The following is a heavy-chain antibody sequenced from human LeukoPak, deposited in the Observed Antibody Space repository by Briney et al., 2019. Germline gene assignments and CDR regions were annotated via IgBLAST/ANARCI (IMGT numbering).Heavy chain of an antibody. V-gene: IGHV3-23*01. CDR1: GFTFSNYA. Sequence: GGSLRLSCAASGFTFSNYAMNWVRQAPGKGLEWVSGITGRGGTTYYAVSVKGRFTISRDNSKNTLYLQMNSLRAEDTAVYFCAKTRTTYDFWSEYYFDFWGQGTLVTVSP. J-gene: IGHJ4*02. CDR3: AKTRTTYDFWSEYYFDF. D-gene: IGHD3-3*01. CDR2: ITGRGGTT.